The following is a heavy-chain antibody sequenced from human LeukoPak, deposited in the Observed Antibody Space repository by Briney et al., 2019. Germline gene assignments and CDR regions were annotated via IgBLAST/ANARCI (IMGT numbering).Heavy chain of an antibody. CDR1: GSTFSSYW. CDR3: ARVARGDYYYYYMDV. D-gene: IGHD3-10*01. CDR2: INNDGSST. Sequence: GGSLRLSCGASGSTFSSYWMHWVRQAPGKGLVWGSRINNDGSSTSYADSVQGRFTISRDNAKNTLYLQMNSLRAEDTALYYCARVARGDYYYYYMDVWGKGTTVTVSS. V-gene: IGHV3-74*01. J-gene: IGHJ6*03.